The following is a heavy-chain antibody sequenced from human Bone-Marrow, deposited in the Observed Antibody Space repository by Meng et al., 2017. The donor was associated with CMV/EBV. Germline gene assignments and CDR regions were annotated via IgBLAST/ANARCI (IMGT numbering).Heavy chain of an antibody. D-gene: IGHD2-2*02. V-gene: IGHV3-21*01. CDR3: ARGPVLDIVVVPAAIDYYGMDV. CDR1: GFTFSSYS. CDR2: ISSSSSYI. Sequence: GESLKISCAASGFTFSSYSMNWVRQAPGKGLEWVSSISSSSSYIYYADSVKGRFTISRDNAKNSLYLQMNSLRAEDTAVYYCARGPVLDIVVVPAAIDYYGMDVWGQGTTVTVSS. J-gene: IGHJ6*02.